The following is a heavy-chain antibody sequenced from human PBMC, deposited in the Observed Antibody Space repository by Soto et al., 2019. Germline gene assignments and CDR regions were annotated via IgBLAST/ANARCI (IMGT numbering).Heavy chain of an antibody. CDR1: GGSIRNVY. V-gene: IGHV4-59*01. CDR2: IFHSGNA. Sequence: SETLSITCTVSGGSIRNVYGSWIRQPPGKGLEWIGFIFHSGNAKYNPSLKSRVTISVDTSKNQFSLSLDSVTAADTAVYFCARAHAPTLPFDYWGQGTLVTVSS. CDR3: ARAHAPTLPFDY. J-gene: IGHJ4*01. D-gene: IGHD2-15*01.